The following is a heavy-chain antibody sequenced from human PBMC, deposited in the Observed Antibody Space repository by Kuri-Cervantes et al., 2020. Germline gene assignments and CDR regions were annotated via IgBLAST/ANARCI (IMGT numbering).Heavy chain of an antibody. CDR3: ARGYSGWSFDI. J-gene: IGHJ3*02. D-gene: IGHD6-19*01. V-gene: IGHV3-21*01. Sequence: GGSLRLSCAASGFTFSSYAMHWVRQAPGKGLEWVSSISSSSSYIYYADSVKGRSTISRDNAKNSLYLQMNSLRAEDTAVYYCARGYSGWSFDIRGQGTMVTVSS. CDR2: ISSSSSYI. CDR1: GFTFSSYA.